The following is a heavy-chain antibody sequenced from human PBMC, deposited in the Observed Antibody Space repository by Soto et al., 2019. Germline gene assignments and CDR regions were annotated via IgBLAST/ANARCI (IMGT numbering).Heavy chain of an antibody. V-gene: IGHV3-53*01. CDR1: GFTVSINY. J-gene: IGHJ4*02. CDR2: IYSGGST. CDR3: ARSQNDFWSGYPPGFDY. Sequence: GSLRLSCAASGFTVSINYMSWVRQAPGKGLEWVSVIYSGGSTYYADSVKGRFTISRDNSKNTLYLQMNSLRAEDTAVYYCARSQNDFWSGYPPGFDYWGQGTLVTVSS. D-gene: IGHD3-3*01.